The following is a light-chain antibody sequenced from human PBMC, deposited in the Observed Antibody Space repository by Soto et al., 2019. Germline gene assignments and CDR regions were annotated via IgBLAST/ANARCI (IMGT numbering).Light chain of an antibody. V-gene: IGKV1-12*01. CDR3: QQANSFPIT. J-gene: IGKJ5*01. CDR2: AAS. Sequence: DTQMTQSPSSVSASLGDRVTITCRASQGIRSWLAWYQQKPGKAPKLLIYAASSLHSGVPSRFSGSGSGTDFTLTISSLQPEDFATYYCQQANSFPITFGQGTRLEIK. CDR1: QGIRSW.